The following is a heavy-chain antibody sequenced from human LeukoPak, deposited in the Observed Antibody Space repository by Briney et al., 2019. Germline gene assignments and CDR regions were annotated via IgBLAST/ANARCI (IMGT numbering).Heavy chain of an antibody. D-gene: IGHD3-22*01. CDR2: FDPEDGET. CDR1: GYTLTELS. Sequence: ASVKVSCKVSGYTLTELSMHWVRQAPGKGLEWMGGFDPEDGETIYAQKFQGRVTMTEDTSTDTAYMELSSLRSEDTAVYYCAKGSPVVIDPGNAFDIWGQGTMVTVSS. J-gene: IGHJ3*02. V-gene: IGHV1-24*01. CDR3: AKGSPVVIDPGNAFDI.